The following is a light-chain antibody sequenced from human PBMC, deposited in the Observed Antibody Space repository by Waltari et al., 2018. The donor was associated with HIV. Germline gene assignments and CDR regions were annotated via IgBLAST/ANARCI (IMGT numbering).Light chain of an antibody. CDR2: QDN. Sequence: SYEVTQPPSVAVSPGRTASITCSGYELGDKYTCWYQQKPGQFPLLVIYQDNKRPSGIPERFSGSSSGHTATLTISGTLPMDEADYYCQAWGSTTSGVFGRGTKLTVL. CDR1: ELGDKY. CDR3: QAWGSTTSGV. J-gene: IGLJ2*01. V-gene: IGLV3-1*01.